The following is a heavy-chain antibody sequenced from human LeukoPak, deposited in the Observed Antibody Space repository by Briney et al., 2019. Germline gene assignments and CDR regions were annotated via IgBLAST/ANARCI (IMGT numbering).Heavy chain of an antibody. V-gene: IGHV4-34*01. CDR1: GGSSSGYY. CDR3: ARDSGTALDY. D-gene: IGHD5-12*01. Sequence: PSETLSLTCAVYGGSSSGYYWSWIRQPPGKGLEWIGEINHSGSTNYNPSLKSRVTISVDTSKNQFSLKLSSVTAADTAVYYCARDSGTALDYWGQGTLVTVSS. J-gene: IGHJ4*02. CDR2: INHSGST.